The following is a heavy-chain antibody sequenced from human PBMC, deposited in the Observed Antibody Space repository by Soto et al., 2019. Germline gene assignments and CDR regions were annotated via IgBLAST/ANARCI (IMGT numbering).Heavy chain of an antibody. V-gene: IGHV3-7*01. D-gene: IGHD5-18*01. J-gene: IGHJ4*02. CDR1: GFNFSDYW. CDR2: IKEDGNEK. Sequence: EVQLVESGGGLVQPGGSLRLSCEVSGFNFSDYWMSWVRQAPGKGLEWVANIKEDGNEKDYVDSVKGRFTIFRDNAKNSVYLQMNSLRAEDTAVYYWFQVWFGYWGQGNLVTVSS. CDR3: FQVWFGY.